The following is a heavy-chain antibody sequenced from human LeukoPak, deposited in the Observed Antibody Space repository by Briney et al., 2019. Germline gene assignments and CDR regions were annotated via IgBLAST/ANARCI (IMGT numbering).Heavy chain of an antibody. V-gene: IGHV4-39*01. CDR2: INHSGST. CDR3: ARHSRNVDTAMAGYFDY. Sequence: SETLSLTCSVSGGSISSSSDYWSWIRQPPGKGLEWIGEINHSGSTNYNPSLKSRVTISVDTSKNQFSLKLSSVTAADTAVYYCARHSRNVDTAMAGYFDYWGQGTLVTVSS. J-gene: IGHJ4*02. CDR1: GGSISSSSDY. D-gene: IGHD5-18*01.